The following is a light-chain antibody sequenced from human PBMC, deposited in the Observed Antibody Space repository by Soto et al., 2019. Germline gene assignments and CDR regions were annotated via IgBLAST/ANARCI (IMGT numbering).Light chain of an antibody. CDR1: SSDVGAYNY. CDR2: EVS. V-gene: IGLV2-8*01. CDR3: SSYVPSSKL. Sequence: QSVLTQPPSASGSPGQSVTISCTGTSSDVGAYNYVSWYQQHPGKAPKLMIYEVSKRPSGVPDRFSGSKSGNTASLTVSGLQPEDEADYYCSSYVPSSKLFGGGTKLTVL. J-gene: IGLJ2*01.